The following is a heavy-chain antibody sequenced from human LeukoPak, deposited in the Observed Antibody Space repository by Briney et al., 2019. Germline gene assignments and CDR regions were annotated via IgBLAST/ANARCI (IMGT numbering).Heavy chain of an antibody. D-gene: IGHD2-2*01. Sequence: GASLKLSCAASGFTFSSYAMSWVRQAPGKGLEWVSAISGSGGSTYYADSVKGRFTISRDNAKNSLYLQMNSLRAEDTAVYYCARDLPVVPAAPYYYYGMDVWGQGTTVTVSS. V-gene: IGHV3-23*01. CDR1: GFTFSSYA. CDR3: ARDLPVVPAAPYYYYGMDV. J-gene: IGHJ6*02. CDR2: ISGSGGST.